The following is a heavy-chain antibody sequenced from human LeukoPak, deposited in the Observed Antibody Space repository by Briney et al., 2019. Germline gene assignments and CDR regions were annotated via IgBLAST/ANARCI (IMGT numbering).Heavy chain of an antibody. CDR2: IGGSGRTI. CDR1: GFTFSSYE. D-gene: IGHD2-15*01. CDR3: ARDMGYCSGGSCYGRMYFDY. J-gene: IGHJ4*02. Sequence: GSLRLSCAASGFTFSSYEMNWVSQAPGGGLVWVSYIGGSGRTIHYADSVKGRFTVSRDNAKNSLYLQMNSLRAEDTAVYYCARDMGYCSGGSCYGRMYFDYWGQGTLVTVSS. V-gene: IGHV3-48*03.